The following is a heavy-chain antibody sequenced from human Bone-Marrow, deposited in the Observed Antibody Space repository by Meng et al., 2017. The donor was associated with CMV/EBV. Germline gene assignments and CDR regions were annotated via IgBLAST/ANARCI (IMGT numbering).Heavy chain of an antibody. CDR1: GFTFSSYG. V-gene: IGHV3-30*02. D-gene: IGHD3-9*01. J-gene: IGHJ6*02. CDR3: ASLREGLLRYFDWSRYYYYGMDV. CDR2: IWYDGSNK. Sequence: GGSLRLSCAASGFTFSSYGMHWVRQAPGKGLEWVAVIWYDGSNKYYADSVKGRFTISRDNSKNTLYLQMNSLRAEDTAVYYCASLREGLLRYFDWSRYYYYGMDVWGQGTMVTVSS.